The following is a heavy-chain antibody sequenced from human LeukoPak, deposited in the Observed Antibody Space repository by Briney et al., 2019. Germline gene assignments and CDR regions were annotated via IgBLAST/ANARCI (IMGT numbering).Heavy chain of an antibody. J-gene: IGHJ4*02. Sequence: PSQTLSLTCTVSGGSISSGDYYWRWIRQPPGKGLEWIGYIYYSGSTYYNPSLKSRVTISVDTSKNQFSLKLSSVTAADTAVYYCARWAERGGYSYGLYYFDYWGQGTLVTVSS. CDR1: GGSISSGDYY. V-gene: IGHV4-30-4*01. CDR3: ARWAERGGYSYGLYYFDY. CDR2: IYYSGST. D-gene: IGHD5-18*01.